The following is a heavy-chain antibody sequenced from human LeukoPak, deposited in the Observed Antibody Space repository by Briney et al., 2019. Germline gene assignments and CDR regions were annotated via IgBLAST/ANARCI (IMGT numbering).Heavy chain of an antibody. V-gene: IGHV4-39*01. CDR2: IYYSGIT. D-gene: IGHD3-9*01. CDR1: GGSISSSSSY. J-gene: IGHJ4*02. CDR3: ARHLRYFDWLATFDY. Sequence: SETLSLTCTVSGGSISSSSSYWGWIRQPPGKGLEWIGSIYYSGITYYNPSLESRVTISADTSKNQFSLKLTSVTAADTAVYFCARHLRYFDWLATFDYWGQGTLATVSS.